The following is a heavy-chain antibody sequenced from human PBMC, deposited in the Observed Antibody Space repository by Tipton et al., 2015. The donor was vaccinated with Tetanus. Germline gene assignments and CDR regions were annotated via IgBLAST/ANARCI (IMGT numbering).Heavy chain of an antibody. CDR1: GGSFSGYY. Sequence: TLSLTCAVYGGSFSGYYWSWIRQPPGKGLEWIGEINHSGSTNYNPSLKSRVTIPVDTSKDQFSLKLSSVVAADTAVYYCARGPFAYDRWGQGALVTVSS. V-gene: IGHV4-34*01. J-gene: IGHJ5*02. CDR3: ARGPFAYDR. CDR2: INHSGST.